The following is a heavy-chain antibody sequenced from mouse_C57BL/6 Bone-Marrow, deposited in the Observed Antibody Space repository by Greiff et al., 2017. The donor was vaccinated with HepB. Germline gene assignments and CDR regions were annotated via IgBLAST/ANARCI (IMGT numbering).Heavy chain of an antibody. Sequence: ESGPGLVKPSQSLSLTCSVTGYSITSGYYWNWIRQFPGNKLEWMGYISYDGSNNYNPSLKNRISITRDTSKNQFFLKLNSVTTEDTATYYCARVTTTVVADYWGQGTTLTVSS. CDR2: ISYDGSN. J-gene: IGHJ2*01. D-gene: IGHD1-1*01. CDR3: ARVTTTVVADY. CDR1: GYSITSGYY. V-gene: IGHV3-6*01.